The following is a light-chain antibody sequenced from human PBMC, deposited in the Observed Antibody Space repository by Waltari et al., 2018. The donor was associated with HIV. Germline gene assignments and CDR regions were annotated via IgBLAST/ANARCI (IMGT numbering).Light chain of an antibody. CDR1: NIGVRD. CDR3: QVWGATNDWV. Sequence: YVLTQPPSVSVAPNQTATVACIGENIGVRDVHWYRQRAGQAPEVVIHDDRDRAPGIPGRITGSNSGDMATLTIASVEAGDEAVYYCQVWGATNDWVFGGGTKVTVL. CDR2: DDR. J-gene: IGLJ3*02. V-gene: IGLV3-21*02.